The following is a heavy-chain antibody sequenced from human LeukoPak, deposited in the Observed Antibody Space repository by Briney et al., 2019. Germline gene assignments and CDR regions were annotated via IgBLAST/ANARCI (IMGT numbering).Heavy chain of an antibody. CDR1: GYSFTNYW. J-gene: IGHJ4*02. V-gene: IGHV5-51*01. CDR3: ASSLYGDYERYYFDY. CDR2: IYPGDSDT. D-gene: IGHD4-17*01. Sequence: GESLKISCKGSGYSFTNYWIGWVRQMPGKGLEWMGIIYPGDSDTRYSPSFQGQVTISADKSIRIAYLQWSSLKASDTAMYYCASSLYGDYERYYFDYWGQGTLVTVSS.